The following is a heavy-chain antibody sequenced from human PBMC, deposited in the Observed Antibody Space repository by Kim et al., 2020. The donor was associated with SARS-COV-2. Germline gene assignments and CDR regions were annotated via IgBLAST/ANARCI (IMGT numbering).Heavy chain of an antibody. CDR2: INHSGST. D-gene: IGHD5-12*01. CDR1: GGSFSGYY. J-gene: IGHJ4*01. Sequence: SETLSLTCAVYGGSFSGYYWSWIRQPPGKGLEWIGEINHSGSTNYNPSLKSRVTISVDTSKNQFSLKLSSVTAADTAVYYCARGSGYILATKVYYWG. CDR3: ARGSGYILATKVYY. V-gene: IGHV4-34*01.